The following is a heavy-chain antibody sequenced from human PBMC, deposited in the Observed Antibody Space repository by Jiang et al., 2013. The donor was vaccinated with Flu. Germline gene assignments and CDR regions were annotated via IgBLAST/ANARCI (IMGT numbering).Heavy chain of an antibody. CDR1: GYKFTNHA. CDR3: ARDRSGWYAGDYYYYGLDV. V-gene: IGHV7-4-1*01. D-gene: IGHD6-19*01. CDR2: INTETATP. J-gene: IGHJ6*02. Sequence: KTPGASVKISCKASGYKFTNHAMNWVRQVPGKGLEWMGWINTETATPTYAETFAGRFVFSLDASVSTAYLEIFGLEAGDTAVYFCARDRSGWYAGDYYYYGLDVWGRGTTV.